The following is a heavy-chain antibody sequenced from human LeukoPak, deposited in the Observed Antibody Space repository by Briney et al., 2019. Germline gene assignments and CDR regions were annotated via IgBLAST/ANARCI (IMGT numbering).Heavy chain of an antibody. CDR3: ALMAARRDGDY. Sequence: PGESLKISCATSGFTFSSYDMSWVRQAPGKGLEWVSAIAFSGGSTYYADSVKGRFTISRDNSKNTLYLQMNSLRVEDTSVYYCALMAARRDGDYWGQGTLVTVSS. J-gene: IGHJ4*02. V-gene: IGHV3-23*01. CDR2: IAFSGGST. CDR1: GFTFSSYD. D-gene: IGHD6-6*01.